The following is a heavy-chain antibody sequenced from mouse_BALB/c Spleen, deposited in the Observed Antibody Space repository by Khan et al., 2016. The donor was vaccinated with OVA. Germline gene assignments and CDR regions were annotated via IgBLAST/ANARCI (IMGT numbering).Heavy chain of an antibody. CDR1: GYTFTTYY. Sequence: QVQLKQSGPELVKPGASVRITCKASGYTFTTYYIHWVKQRFGEGLQWIVCIYRGSVNTQYNEQFKGKATLTADKSSSKDYMQLSSLTSEDSAAYFCARDDCFVGDAMDYWGQGSSLTFSS. CDR2: IYRGSVNT. J-gene: IGHJ4*01. V-gene: IGHV1S56*01. D-gene: IGHD2-4*01. CDR3: ARDDCFVGDAMDY.